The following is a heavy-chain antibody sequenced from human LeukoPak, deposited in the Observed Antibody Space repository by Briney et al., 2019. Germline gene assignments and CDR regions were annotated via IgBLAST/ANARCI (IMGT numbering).Heavy chain of an antibody. D-gene: IGHD2-2*01. J-gene: IGHJ6*03. CDR1: GGTFSSYA. CDR2: IIPIFGTA. CDR3: ARVDCSSTSCRQRNYYYYMDV. Sequence: SVKVSCKASGGTFSSYAISWVRQAPGQGLEWMEGIIPIFGTANYAQKFQGRVTITTDESTSTAYMELSSLRSEDTAVYYCARVDCSSTSCRQRNYYYYMDVWGKGTTVTVSS. V-gene: IGHV1-69*05.